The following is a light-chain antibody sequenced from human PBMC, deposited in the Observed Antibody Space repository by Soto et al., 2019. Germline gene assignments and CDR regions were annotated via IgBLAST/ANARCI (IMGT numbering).Light chain of an antibody. CDR1: QGISNY. CDR3: QQYGSSSWT. V-gene: IGKV3-20*01. Sequence: TQSPSSLSASVGDRVTITCRASQGISNYLACYQQKPGQAPRLLIYGASSRATGIPDRFSGSGSGTDFTLTISRLEPEDFAVYYCQQYGSSSWTFGQGTKVDIK. J-gene: IGKJ1*01. CDR2: GAS.